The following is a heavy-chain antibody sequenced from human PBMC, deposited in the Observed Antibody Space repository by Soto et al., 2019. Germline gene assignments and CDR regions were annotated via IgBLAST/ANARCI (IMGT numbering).Heavy chain of an antibody. CDR2: TSYDESEK. V-gene: IGHV3-30*04. J-gene: IGHJ4*02. D-gene: IGHD3-10*01. CDR3: VKEGGYYGSKRRFDF. Sequence: PGGSLRLCCAASGFIFRSFAMQWVRRTPAKGLEWVAMTSYDESEKRYADSVEGHFTISRDNSKDTLFLQMDSLKTEDTGVYYCVKEGGYYGSKRRFDFWGQGTLVTVSS. CDR1: GFIFRSFA.